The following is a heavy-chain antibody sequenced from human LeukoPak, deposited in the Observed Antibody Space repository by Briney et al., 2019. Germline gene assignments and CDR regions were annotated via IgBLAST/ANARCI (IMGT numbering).Heavy chain of an antibody. CDR1: GFTFSDYY. D-gene: IGHD6-13*01. J-gene: IGHJ4*02. CDR3: AKFSSSWHFDY. CDR2: ISGSGGST. Sequence: GGSLRLSCAASGFTFSDYYMSWIRQAPGKGLEWVSAISGSGGSTYYADSVKGRFTISRDNSKNTLYLQMNSLRAEDTAVYYCAKFSSSWHFDYWGQGTLVTVSS. V-gene: IGHV3-23*01.